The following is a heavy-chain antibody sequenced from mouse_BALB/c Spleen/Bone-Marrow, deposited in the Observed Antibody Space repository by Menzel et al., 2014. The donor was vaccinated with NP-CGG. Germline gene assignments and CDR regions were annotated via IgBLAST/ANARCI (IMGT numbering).Heavy chain of an antibody. D-gene: IGHD2-4*01. Sequence: QVQLQQSGPELVKPGASVKISCKASGYAFSSSWMNWVKQRPGQGLEWIGRVYPGDGDTNYNGKFKGEATLTADKSSSTAYMQLSSLTSVDSAVYFCARMGRLRRGDYWGQGTTLTVSS. J-gene: IGHJ2*01. CDR2: VYPGDGDT. V-gene: IGHV1-82*01. CDR3: ARMGRLRRGDY. CDR1: GYAFSSSW.